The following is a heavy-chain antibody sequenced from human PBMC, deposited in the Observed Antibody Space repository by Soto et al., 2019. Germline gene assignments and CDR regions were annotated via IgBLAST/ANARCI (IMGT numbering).Heavy chain of an antibody. V-gene: IGHV1-2*02. CDR1: GYTFTDYY. CDR3: ARGRTAMVANYYGMDV. Sequence: GASVKVSCKASGYTFTDYYLHWVRQAPGQGLEWMGWINPNNGGTVSSQKFQGRVTITADESTSTAYMELSSLRSEDTAVYYCARGRTAMVANYYGMDVWGQGTTVTVSS. CDR2: INPNNGGT. J-gene: IGHJ6*02. D-gene: IGHD5-18*01.